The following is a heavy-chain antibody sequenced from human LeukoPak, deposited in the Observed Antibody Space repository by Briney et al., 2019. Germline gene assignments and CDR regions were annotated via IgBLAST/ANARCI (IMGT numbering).Heavy chain of an antibody. CDR3: ARWQWLFDY. CDR2: ISYDGSNK. V-gene: IGHV3-30*04. D-gene: IGHD6-19*01. CDR1: GFTFSSYA. J-gene: IGHJ4*02. Sequence: GGSLRLSGAASGFTFSSYAMHRVRQAPGKGLKWVAVISYDGSNKYYADSVKGRFTISRDNSKNTLYLQMNSLRAEDTAVYYCARWQWLFDYWGQGTLVTVSS.